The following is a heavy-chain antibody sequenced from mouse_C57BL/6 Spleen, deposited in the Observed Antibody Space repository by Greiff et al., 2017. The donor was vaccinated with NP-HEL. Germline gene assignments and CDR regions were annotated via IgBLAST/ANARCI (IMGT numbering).Heavy chain of an antibody. Sequence: EVMLVESGGGLVKPGGSLKLSCAASGFTFSSYAMSWVRQTPEKRLEWVATISDGGSYTYYPDNVKGRFTISRDNAKNNLYLQMSHLKSEDTAMYYCARGDGSGYEGWFAYWGQGTLVTVSA. J-gene: IGHJ3*01. V-gene: IGHV5-4*03. CDR1: GFTFSSYA. CDR3: ARGDGSGYEGWFAY. D-gene: IGHD3-2*02. CDR2: ISDGGSYT.